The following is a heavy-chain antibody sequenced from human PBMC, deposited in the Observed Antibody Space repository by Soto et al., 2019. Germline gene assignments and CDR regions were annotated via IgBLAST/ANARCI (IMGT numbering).Heavy chain of an antibody. CDR2: ISAYNGDT. CDR1: GYTFTSYG. V-gene: IGHV1-18*01. D-gene: IGHD3-16*02. CDR3: ARVYYDYVWGSYRQPAAYYYDGMDV. J-gene: IGHJ6*02. Sequence: ASVKVSCKASGYTFTSYGISWVRQAPGQGLEWMGWISAYNGDTNYAQKHQGRVTMTTDTSTSTAYMELSSLRSEDTAVYYCARVYYDYVWGSYRQPAAYYYDGMDVWGQGTTVTVSS.